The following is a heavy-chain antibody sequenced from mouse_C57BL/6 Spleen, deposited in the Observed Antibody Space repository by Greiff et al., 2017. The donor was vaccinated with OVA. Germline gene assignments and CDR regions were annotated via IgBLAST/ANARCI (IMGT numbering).Heavy chain of an antibody. CDR2: INYDGSST. J-gene: IGHJ3*01. D-gene: IGHD2-4*01. CDR1: GFTFSDYY. V-gene: IGHV5-16*01. Sequence: EVKLVESEGGLVQPGSSMKLSCTASGFTFSDYYMAWVRQVPEKGLEWVANINYDGSSTYYLDSLKSRFIISRDNAKNILYLQMSSLKSEDTATYYCARDEGLRPFAYWGQGTLVTVSA. CDR3: ARDEGLRPFAY.